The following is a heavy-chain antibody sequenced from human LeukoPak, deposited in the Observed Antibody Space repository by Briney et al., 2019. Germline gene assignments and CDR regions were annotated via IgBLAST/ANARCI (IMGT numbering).Heavy chain of an antibody. D-gene: IGHD1-14*01. V-gene: IGHV3-30*18. CDR3: AKDHRTYYYYYGMDV. CDR1: GFTFSSYG. J-gene: IGHJ6*02. CDR2: ISYDGSNK. Sequence: GGSLRLSCAASGFTFSSYGMHWVRQAPGKGLEWVAVISYDGSNKYYADSVKGRFTISRDNSKNTLYLQMNSLRAEDTAVYYCAKDHRTYYYYYGMDVWGQGTTVTVSS.